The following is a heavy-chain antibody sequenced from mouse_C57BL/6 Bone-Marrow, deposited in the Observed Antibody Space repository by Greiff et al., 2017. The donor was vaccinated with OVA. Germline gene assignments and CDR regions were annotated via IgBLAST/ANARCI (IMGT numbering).Heavy chain of an antibody. Sequence: EVQLQQSGAELVRPGASVKLSCTASGFNIKDDYMHWVKQRPEQGLEWIGWIDPENGDTEYASKFQGKATITADTSSNTAYLQLSSLTSEDTAVDYCTTCYGSPAWFAYWGQGTLVTVSA. D-gene: IGHD1-1*01. J-gene: IGHJ3*01. CDR3: TTCYGSPAWFAY. CDR2: IDPENGDT. V-gene: IGHV14-4*01. CDR1: GFNIKDDY.